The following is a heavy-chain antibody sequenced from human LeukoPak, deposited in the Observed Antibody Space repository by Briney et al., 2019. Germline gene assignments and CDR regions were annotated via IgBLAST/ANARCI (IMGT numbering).Heavy chain of an antibody. CDR2: ISGSDGNT. J-gene: IGHJ4*02. D-gene: IGHD4-17*01. V-gene: IGHV3-23*01. CDR3: AKDSSVPYGITD. Sequence: NPGGSLRLSCAASGFTFSKYAMSWVRQAPGKGLEWVSAISGSDGNTFYADSVKGRFTISRDNSKNTLSLRMNSLRAEDTALYYCAKDSSVPYGITDWGQGTLVTVSS. CDR1: GFTFSKYA.